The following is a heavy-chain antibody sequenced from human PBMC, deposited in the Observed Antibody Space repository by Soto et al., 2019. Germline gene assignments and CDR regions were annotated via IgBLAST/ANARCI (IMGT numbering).Heavy chain of an antibody. CDR1: GFTFSSYA. D-gene: IGHD6-19*01. V-gene: IGHV3-23*01. Sequence: EVQLLESGGGLVQPGGSLRLSCAASGFTFSSYAMSWVRQAPGKGLEWVSVISGSGGSTYYADSVKGRFTISRDNSKNTLYLQMNSRRAEDTAVYYCAKGKSSGGGWNYGMDVWGQGTTVTVSS. CDR3: AKGKSSGGGWNYGMDV. J-gene: IGHJ6*02. CDR2: ISGSGGST.